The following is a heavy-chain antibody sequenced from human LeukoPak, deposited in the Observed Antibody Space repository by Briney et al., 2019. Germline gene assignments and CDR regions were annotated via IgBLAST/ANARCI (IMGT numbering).Heavy chain of an antibody. D-gene: IGHD5/OR15-5a*01. CDR1: GGSISSSSYY. CDR3: ARVSAALYYYVDV. CDR2: IYYSGST. Sequence: PSETLSLTCTVSGGSISSSSYYWGWIRQPPGKGLEWIGSIYYSGSTYYNPSLKSRVTISVDTSKNQFSLKLSSVTAADTAVYYCARVSAALYYYVDVWGKGTTATVSS. V-gene: IGHV4-39*01. J-gene: IGHJ6*03.